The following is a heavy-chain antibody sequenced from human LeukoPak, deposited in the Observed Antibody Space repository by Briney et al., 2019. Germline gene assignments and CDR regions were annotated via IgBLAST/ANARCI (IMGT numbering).Heavy chain of an antibody. V-gene: IGHV1-18*01. Sequence: GASVKVSCKASGYTFTSYGISWVRQAPGQGLEWMGWISAYNGNTNYAQKLQGRVTMTTDTSTSTAYMELRSLRSDDTAVYYCARKSPYYYDSSGYLEFDYWGQGTLVTVSS. CDR2: ISAYNGNT. CDR1: GYTFTSYG. J-gene: IGHJ4*02. D-gene: IGHD3-22*01. CDR3: ARKSPYYYDSSGYLEFDY.